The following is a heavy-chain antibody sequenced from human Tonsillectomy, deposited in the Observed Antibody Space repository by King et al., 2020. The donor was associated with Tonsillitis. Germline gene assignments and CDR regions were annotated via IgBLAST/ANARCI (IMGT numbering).Heavy chain of an antibody. CDR1: GFTFSTYW. J-gene: IGHJ6*02. V-gene: IGHV3-7*03. D-gene: IGHD4-17*01. Sequence: VQLVESGGGLVQPGGSLRLSCAASGFTFSTYWMSWVRQAPGKGLEWVANIKQDGSEKYSMDSVKGRFTISRDNARNSLYLQMKSLRAEDTAVYYCARERGTYGDYGMDVWGRGTTVTVSS. CDR2: IKQDGSEK. CDR3: ARERGTYGDYGMDV.